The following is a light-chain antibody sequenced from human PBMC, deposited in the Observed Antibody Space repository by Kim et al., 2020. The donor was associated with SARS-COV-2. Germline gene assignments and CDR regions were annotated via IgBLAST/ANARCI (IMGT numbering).Light chain of an antibody. Sequence: SYELTQPPSVSVSPGQTASISCSGDNLVWKHVSWYQQQPGQPPVMIIFEDTKRPSGIPERFSGSSSGNTATLTISGTQAVDEGDYYCQAWDSSTVVFGGGTKLTVL. CDR2: EDT. CDR1: NLVWKH. V-gene: IGLV3-1*01. CDR3: QAWDSSTVV. J-gene: IGLJ2*01.